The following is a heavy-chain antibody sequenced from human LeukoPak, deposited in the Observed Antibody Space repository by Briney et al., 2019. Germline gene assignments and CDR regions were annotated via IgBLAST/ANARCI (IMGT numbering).Heavy chain of an antibody. CDR3: TTGIGNYYYY. CDR2: VKSDGSDT. CDR1: GSTFSRYW. D-gene: IGHD3-10*01. Sequence: GGSLRLSCAASGSTFSRYWMHWVRQAPGKGLVGVSRVKSDGSDTIYADSVKGRLTISRDNAKNTLYLQMDSLRAEDTAVYYCTTGIGNYYYYWGQGTPVTVAS. V-gene: IGHV3-74*01. J-gene: IGHJ4*02.